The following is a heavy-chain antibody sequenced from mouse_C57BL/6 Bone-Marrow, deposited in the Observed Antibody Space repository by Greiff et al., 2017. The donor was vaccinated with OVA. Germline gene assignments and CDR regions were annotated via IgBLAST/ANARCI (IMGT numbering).Heavy chain of an antibody. CDR1: GYTFTSYW. Sequence: QVQLKQPGAELVKPGASVKLSCKASGYTFTSYWMHWVKQRPGQGLEWIGMIHPNSGSTNYNEKFKSKATLTVDKSSSTAYMQLSSLTSEDSAVYYCARDYGYDKRVAWFAYWGQGTLVTVSA. J-gene: IGHJ3*01. D-gene: IGHD2-2*01. V-gene: IGHV1-64*01. CDR2: IHPNSGST. CDR3: ARDYGYDKRVAWFAY.